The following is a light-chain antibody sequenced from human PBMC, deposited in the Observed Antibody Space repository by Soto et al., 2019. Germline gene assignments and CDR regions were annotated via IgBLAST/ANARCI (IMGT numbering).Light chain of an antibody. Sequence: VLTRPASVSGSPGRSITISCTGTSSDFGNYNLVSWYQQHPGKVPKLILFEVNKRPSGVSGRFSGSKSGNTASLTISGLHAEDEDDYYCCSFTSSNTHVFGTGTKVTVL. CDR1: SSDFGNYNL. CDR3: CSFTSSNTHV. V-gene: IGLV2-23*02. CDR2: EVN. J-gene: IGLJ1*01.